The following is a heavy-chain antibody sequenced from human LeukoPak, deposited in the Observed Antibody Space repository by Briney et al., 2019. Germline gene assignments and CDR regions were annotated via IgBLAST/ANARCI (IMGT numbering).Heavy chain of an antibody. CDR1: GFSFTSYW. CDR3: ARNGIVGASYHFDY. V-gene: IGHV5-51*01. Sequence: GESLKISCKGSGFSFTSYWIAWVRQMPGKGLECMGIIYPGDSDIRYSPSFQGQVTISADKSISTAYLQWSSLKASDTAMYYCARNGIVGASYHFDYWGQGTLVTVSS. J-gene: IGHJ4*02. D-gene: IGHD1-26*01. CDR2: IYPGDSDI.